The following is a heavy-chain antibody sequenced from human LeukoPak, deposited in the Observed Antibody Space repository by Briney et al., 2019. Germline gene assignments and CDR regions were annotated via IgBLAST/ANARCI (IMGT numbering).Heavy chain of an antibody. CDR2: ISSSDGNSK. Sequence: QPGTSLRLSCATSGFTFTCCGMHWVRQASGKGLEWVAAISSSDGNSKYYADSVKGRFTISRDNSKNTVYLQMNSLRADGTAVYYCAKWSGNRPLYYFDYWGQGTLVTVSS. J-gene: IGHJ4*02. CDR3: AKWSGNRPLYYFDY. CDR1: GFTFTCCG. D-gene: IGHD3-3*01. V-gene: IGHV3-30*18.